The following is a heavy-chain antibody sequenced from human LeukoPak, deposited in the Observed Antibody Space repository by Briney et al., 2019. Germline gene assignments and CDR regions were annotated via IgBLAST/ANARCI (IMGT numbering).Heavy chain of an antibody. CDR1: SGSISSNNYF. D-gene: IGHD3-3*01. CDR2: IFYSGTT. CDR3: ARLTRASFGVAIGSLDY. Sequence: SETLSLTCTVSSGSISSNNYFWGWIRQPPGKGLEWIGNIFYSGTTYYNPSLKSRVTISVDTSKNHFSLKLNSVTAADTAVYYYARLTRASFGVAIGSLDYWGQGTLVTVSS. V-gene: IGHV4-39*02. J-gene: IGHJ4*02.